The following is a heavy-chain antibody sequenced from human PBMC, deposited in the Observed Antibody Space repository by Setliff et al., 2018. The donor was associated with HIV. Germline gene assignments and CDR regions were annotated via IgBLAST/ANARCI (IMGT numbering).Heavy chain of an antibody. CDR3: AMLDTSDYFRNNWFDS. CDR2: IDNSGST. Sequence: PSETLSLTCTVSGGSISSYYWSWIRQPPGKGLEWIGYIDNSGSTNYNPSLKSRVTISADTPKNQLSLKLTSVTAADTAVYYCAMLDTSDYFRNNWFDSWGQGTLVTVSS. CDR1: GGSISSYY. D-gene: IGHD3-22*01. V-gene: IGHV4-4*09. J-gene: IGHJ5*01.